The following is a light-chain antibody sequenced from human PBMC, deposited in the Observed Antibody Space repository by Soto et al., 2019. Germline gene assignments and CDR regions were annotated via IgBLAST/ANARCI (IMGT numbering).Light chain of an antibody. V-gene: IGKV1-6*01. J-gene: IGKJ2*01. Sequence: AIQMTQCPSSLSASVGDRVTITCRASQGIRNDLGWYQQKSGKAPKLLIYAASSLESGVPSRFSGSGSGTDFTLTISSLQPEDFATYYCLQDYNYPHTFGQGTKLEIK. CDR2: AAS. CDR1: QGIRND. CDR3: LQDYNYPHT.